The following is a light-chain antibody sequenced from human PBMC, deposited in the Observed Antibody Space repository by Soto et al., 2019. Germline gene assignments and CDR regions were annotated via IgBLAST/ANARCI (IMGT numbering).Light chain of an antibody. CDR1: QSISSW. Sequence: DLHLPQSPSPLSASVGDRVTITFRASQSISSWVAWYQKKPGKAPKILIYKASSLESGLPSRFSGRGSWTDFTLTISSLQPDDFATYYCQQYNRYWTFGQGTKVEIK. CDR3: QQYNRYWT. V-gene: IGKV1-5*03. J-gene: IGKJ1*01. CDR2: KAS.